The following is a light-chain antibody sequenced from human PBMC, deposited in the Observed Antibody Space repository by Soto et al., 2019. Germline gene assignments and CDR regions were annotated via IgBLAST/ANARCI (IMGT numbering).Light chain of an antibody. CDR2: DAF. CDR3: QHYDNLLLT. J-gene: IGKJ4*01. V-gene: IGKV1-33*01. Sequence: DIQMTQSPSSLSASVGDRVTITCQASQDINTYLYWYQQKPGKAPNLLIYDAFKLETGVPSRFSGGGSGTDFTFTVTSLQPEDIATYFCQHYDNLLLTFGGGTKVEL. CDR1: QDINTY.